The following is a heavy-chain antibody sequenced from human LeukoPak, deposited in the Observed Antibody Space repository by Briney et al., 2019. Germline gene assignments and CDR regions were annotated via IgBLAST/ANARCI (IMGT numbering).Heavy chain of an antibody. V-gene: IGHV3-30-3*01. CDR2: ISKDGSDK. CDR3: ARDYWWNYDY. CDR1: GFTFSDHA. Sequence: QAGGSLRLSCAASGFTFSDHAMHWVRQAPGKGLEWVAVISKDGSDKYYPGSVRGRFTISRDNSKNTIYLQMDSLRAEDTAIYYCARDYWWNYDYWGQGTLVTVSS. D-gene: IGHD1-7*01. J-gene: IGHJ4*02.